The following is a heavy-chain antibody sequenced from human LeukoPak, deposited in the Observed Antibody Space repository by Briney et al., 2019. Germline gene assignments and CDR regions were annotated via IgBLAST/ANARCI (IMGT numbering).Heavy chain of an antibody. V-gene: IGHV3-48*01. D-gene: IGHD4-17*01. CDR3: ARDLYGDYTDY. Sequence: GGSLRLSCGASGFPFSRYNMNWVRQAPGKGLEWLSYIGSTGNSKYHADSVKGRFIISRDNGKNALYLQMNSLRAENTAVYYCARDLYGDYTDYWGQGTLVTVSS. CDR2: IGSTGNSK. CDR1: GFPFSRYN. J-gene: IGHJ4*02.